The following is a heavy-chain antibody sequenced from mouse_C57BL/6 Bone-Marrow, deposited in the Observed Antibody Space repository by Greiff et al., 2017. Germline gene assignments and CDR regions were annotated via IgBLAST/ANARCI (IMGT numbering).Heavy chain of an antibody. CDR3: ARRCFVNPFAY. V-gene: IGHV1-64*01. CDR1: GYTFTSYW. CDR2: IHPNSGST. J-gene: IGHJ3*01. Sequence: QVQLQQPGAELVKPGASVKLSCKASGYTFTSYWMHWVKQRPGQGLEWIGMIHPNSGSTNYNEKFKSKATLTVDKSSSTAYMQLSSLPSEDSAVYYCARRCFVNPFAYWGQGTLVTVSA.